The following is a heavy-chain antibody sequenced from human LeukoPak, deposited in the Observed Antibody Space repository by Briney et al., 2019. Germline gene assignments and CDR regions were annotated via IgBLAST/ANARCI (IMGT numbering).Heavy chain of an antibody. CDR2: IKQDGSEK. CDR3: ARDGGSGSPYYYYYMDV. Sequence: GGSLRLSCAASGFTVSSNYMSWVRQAPGKGLEWVANIKQDGSEKYYVDSVKGRFTISRDNAKNSLYLQMNSLRAEDTAVYYCARDGGSGSPYYYYYMDVWGKGTTVTVSS. V-gene: IGHV3-7*01. D-gene: IGHD1-26*01. CDR1: GFTVSSNY. J-gene: IGHJ6*03.